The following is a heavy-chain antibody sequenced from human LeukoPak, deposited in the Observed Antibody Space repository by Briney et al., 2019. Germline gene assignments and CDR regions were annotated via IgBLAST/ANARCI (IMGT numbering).Heavy chain of an antibody. J-gene: IGHJ6*02. CDR2: IYPGDSDT. CDR1: GYTFNSYW. Sequence: GESLKISCKGSGYTFNSYWFGWVRQMPGKGLEWMGIIYPGDSDTRYSPSSQGQVTISADKSISTAYLQWSSLKASDTAIYYCARLMVITVAGTYYYYGLDVWGQGTTVTVSS. V-gene: IGHV5-51*01. CDR3: ARLMVITVAGTYYYYGLDV. D-gene: IGHD6-13*01.